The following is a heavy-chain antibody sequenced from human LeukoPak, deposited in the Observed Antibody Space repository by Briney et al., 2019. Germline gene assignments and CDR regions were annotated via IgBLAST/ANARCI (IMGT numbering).Heavy chain of an antibody. CDR3: ASRRGDYNYYFNS. J-gene: IGHJ4*02. CDR2: VYYSGRT. D-gene: IGHD5-24*01. Sequence: RPSETLSLTCTVSGASISSYYWSWIRQSPGKGLEWIGYVYYSGRTNYNPSLKSRVTISVDTSKNQFPLKLTSATAADTAVYYCASRRGDYNYYFNSWGQGTLVTVSS. CDR1: GASISSYY. V-gene: IGHV4-59*01.